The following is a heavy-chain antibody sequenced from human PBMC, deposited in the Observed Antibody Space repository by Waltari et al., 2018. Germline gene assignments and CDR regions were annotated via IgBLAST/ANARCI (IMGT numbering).Heavy chain of an antibody. J-gene: IGHJ6*02. V-gene: IGHV3-23*01. Sequence: EVQLLESGGGLVQPGGSLRLSCAASGFTFSSYAMSWVRQAPGKGLESASAISGSGGSTYYSDSVKGRFTISRDNSKNTLYLQMNSLRAEDTAVYYCAKGGTYGDYIYYGMDVWGQGTTVTVSS. CDR1: GFTFSSYA. D-gene: IGHD4-17*01. CDR3: AKGGTYGDYIYYGMDV. CDR2: ISGSGGST.